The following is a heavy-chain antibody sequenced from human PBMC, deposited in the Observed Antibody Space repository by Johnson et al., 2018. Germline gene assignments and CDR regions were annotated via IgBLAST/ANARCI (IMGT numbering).Heavy chain of an antibody. CDR1: GFTFSSYG. CDR2: IWYDGSNK. Sequence: QVQLVESGGGLVKPGGSLRLSCAASGFTFSSYGMHWVRQAPGKGLEWVAVIWYDGSNKYYADSVKGRFTISRDNSKNTLYLQMNSLRADDTALYYCAKGQVGAKGAFDIWGQGTMVTVSS. V-gene: IGHV3-30*02. D-gene: IGHD1-26*01. CDR3: AKGQVGAKGAFDI. J-gene: IGHJ3*02.